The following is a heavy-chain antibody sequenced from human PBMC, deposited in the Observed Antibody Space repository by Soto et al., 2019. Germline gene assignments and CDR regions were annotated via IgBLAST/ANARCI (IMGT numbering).Heavy chain of an antibody. CDR3: AGDFWRREYYYGMDV. CDR1: GFTFSDYD. Sequence: GGSLRLSCAASGFTFSDYDMSWIRQAPGKGLEWVSYISSSGSTIYYADSVKGRFTISRDNAKNSLYLQMNSLRAEDTAVYYCAGDFWRREYYYGMDVWGQGTTVTVSS. D-gene: IGHD3-3*01. CDR2: ISSSGSTI. J-gene: IGHJ6*02. V-gene: IGHV3-11*01.